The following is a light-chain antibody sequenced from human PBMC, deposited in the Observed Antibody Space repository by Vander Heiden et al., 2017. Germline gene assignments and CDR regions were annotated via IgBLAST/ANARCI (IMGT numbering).Light chain of an antibody. J-gene: IGKJ2*01. CDR2: DAT. CDR1: QCITSA. CDR3: QQFSIYPRT. Sequence: AIQLTQSPSPLSTSVGARVTITCRASQCITSALAWYQQKPGKRPELLIYDATSLETGVPLRFSGSGSGTDFTLTISSLQPEDAATYFCQQFSIYPRTFGQGTKLEIK. V-gene: IGKV1-13*02.